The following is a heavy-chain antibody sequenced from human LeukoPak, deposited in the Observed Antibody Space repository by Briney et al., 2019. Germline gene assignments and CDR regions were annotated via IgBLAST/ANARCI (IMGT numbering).Heavy chain of an antibody. Sequence: SVKVSCKASGGTFSSYAISWVRQAPGQGLEWMGGIIPIFGTANYAQKFQGRVTITADKSTSTAYMELSSLRSEDTAVYYCASGLGYCSSTSCYALGYWGQGTLDTVSS. CDR1: GGTFSSYA. CDR2: IIPIFGTA. J-gene: IGHJ4*02. V-gene: IGHV1-69*06. D-gene: IGHD2-2*01. CDR3: ASGLGYCSSTSCYALGY.